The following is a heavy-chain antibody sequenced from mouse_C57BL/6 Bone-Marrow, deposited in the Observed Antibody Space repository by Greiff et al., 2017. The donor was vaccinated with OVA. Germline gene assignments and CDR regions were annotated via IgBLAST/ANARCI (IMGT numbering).Heavy chain of an antibody. D-gene: IGHD2-5*01. J-gene: IGHJ2*01. CDR3: ARDSYYSNYGY. CDR2: IYPGDGDT. CDR1: GYAFSSSW. Sequence: VKLTESGPELVKPGASVKISCKASGYAFSSSWMNWVKQRPGKGLEWIGRIYPGDGDTNYNGKFKGKATLTADKSSSTAYMQLSSLTSEDSAVYFCARDSYYSNYGYWGQGTTLTVSS. V-gene: IGHV1-82*01.